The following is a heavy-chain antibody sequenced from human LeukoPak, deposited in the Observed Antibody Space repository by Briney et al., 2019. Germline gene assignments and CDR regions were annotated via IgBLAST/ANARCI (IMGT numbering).Heavy chain of an antibody. CDR2: IKEDGSKK. Sequence: GSLRLSCAASRFTVSSSWMTWVRQRPGKGLEWVATIKEDGSKKDYEDSVKGRFTISRDNVKNSLYLQMNSLRAEDTAVYYCARLSYGGKSDYWGQGTLVTVSS. D-gene: IGHD4/OR15-4a*01. J-gene: IGHJ4*02. CDR1: RFTVSSSW. CDR3: ARLSYGGKSDY. V-gene: IGHV3-7*01.